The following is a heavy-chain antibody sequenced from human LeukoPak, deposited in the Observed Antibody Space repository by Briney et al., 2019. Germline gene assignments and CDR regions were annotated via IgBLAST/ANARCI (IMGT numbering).Heavy chain of an antibody. V-gene: IGHV4-38-2*02. J-gene: IGHJ3*02. CDR1: GYSIGSGYY. CDR2: IYNSGST. D-gene: IGHD2-15*01. CDR3: ARGHCSGGLCYLGVFDI. Sequence: PSEXLSLTCTVSGYSIGSGYYWGWIRQPPGKGLEWIGSIYNSGSTYYSSSLKSRVTISVDTSKNQFSLKLISVTAADTAVYYCARGHCSGGLCYLGVFDIWGQGTMVTVSP.